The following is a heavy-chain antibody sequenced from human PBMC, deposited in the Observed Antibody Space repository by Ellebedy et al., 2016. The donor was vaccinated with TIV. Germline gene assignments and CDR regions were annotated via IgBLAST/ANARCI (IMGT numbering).Heavy chain of an antibody. CDR2: IYYSGST. CDR1: GGSFSGYY. Sequence: MPGGSLRLSCAVYGGSFSGYYWSWIRQPPGKGLEWIGYIYYSGSTNYNPSLKSRVTISVDTSKNQFSLNLNSVTAADTALYYCARLDRRVHLGSIDYWGQGTLVAVSS. V-gene: IGHV4-59*08. CDR3: ARLDRRVHLGSIDY. D-gene: IGHD7-27*01. J-gene: IGHJ4*02.